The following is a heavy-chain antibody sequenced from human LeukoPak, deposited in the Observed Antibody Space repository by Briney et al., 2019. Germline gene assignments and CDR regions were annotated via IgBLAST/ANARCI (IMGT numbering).Heavy chain of an antibody. CDR2: IYTSGST. CDR1: GGSISDFY. J-gene: IGHJ4*02. CDR3: ASLAWYGSGSYPLFGY. V-gene: IGHV4-4*09. Sequence: SETLSLTCTVSGGSISDFYWSWIRQPPGKGLEWIGYIYTSGSTNYNPSLKSRVTISVDTSKNQFSLKLSSVTAADTAVYYCASLAWYGSGSYPLFGYWGQGTLVTVSS. D-gene: IGHD3-10*01.